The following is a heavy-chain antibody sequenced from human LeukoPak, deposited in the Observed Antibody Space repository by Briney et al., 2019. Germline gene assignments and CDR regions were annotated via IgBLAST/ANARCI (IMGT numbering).Heavy chain of an antibody. CDR3: ARRAGAYSHHYDY. V-gene: IGHV3-23*01. Sequence: GGSLRLSCAASGFTFSSYGMSWVRQAPGKGLEWVSAISGSGGSTHYSDSVKGRFTISRDNSKNTLYLQMNSLRAEDTAVYYCARRAGAYSHHYDYWGQGTLVTVSS. J-gene: IGHJ4*02. CDR2: ISGSGGST. CDR1: GFTFSSYG. D-gene: IGHD4/OR15-4a*01.